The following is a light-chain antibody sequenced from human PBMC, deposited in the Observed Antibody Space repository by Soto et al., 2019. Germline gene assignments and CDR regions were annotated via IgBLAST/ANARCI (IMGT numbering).Light chain of an antibody. V-gene: IGKV3-15*01. CDR3: QQYNNWVVT. Sequence: EIVMTQSPGTLSVAPGERATLSCRASQSVRSDVAWYQHKPGQAPRLLIYGACTSATGIPARFIGSGSETEFTLTIRSLQSEDFAIYYCQQYNNWVVTLGQGTRLEIK. CDR2: GAC. J-gene: IGKJ5*01. CDR1: QSVRSD.